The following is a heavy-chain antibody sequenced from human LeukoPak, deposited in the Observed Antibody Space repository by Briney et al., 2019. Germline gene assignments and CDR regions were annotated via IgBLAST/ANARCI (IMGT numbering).Heavy chain of an antibody. CDR1: GYSFTSYW. D-gene: IGHD1-20*01. Sequence: GESLKISCQGSGYSFTSYWIGWVRQMPGKGLEWMGIIYPDDSDTRYSPSFQGQVTISADKSISTAYLQWSSLKASDTAMYYCARAGITGSLHYYMDVWGKGTTVTVSS. J-gene: IGHJ6*03. CDR3: ARAGITGSLHYYMDV. CDR2: IYPDDSDT. V-gene: IGHV5-51*01.